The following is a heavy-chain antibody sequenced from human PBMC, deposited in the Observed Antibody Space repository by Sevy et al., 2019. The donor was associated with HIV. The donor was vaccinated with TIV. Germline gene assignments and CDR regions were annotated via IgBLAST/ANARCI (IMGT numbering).Heavy chain of an antibody. CDR3: ARVSYYDFWSGYYKGVSYGMDV. CDR1: GYTFTSYD. J-gene: IGHJ6*02. CDR2: MNPNSGNT. V-gene: IGHV1-8*01. Sequence: ASVKVSCKASGYTFTSYDINWVRQATGQGLEWMGWMNPNSGNTGYAQKFQGRVTMTRNTSISTAYMERSSLRSEDTAVYYCARVSYYDFWSGYYKGVSYGMDVWGQGTTVTVSS. D-gene: IGHD3-3*01.